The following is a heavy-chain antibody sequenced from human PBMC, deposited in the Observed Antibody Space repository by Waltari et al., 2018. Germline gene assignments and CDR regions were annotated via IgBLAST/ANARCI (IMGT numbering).Heavy chain of an antibody. J-gene: IGHJ3*02. D-gene: IGHD3-22*01. CDR3: AKALGAGYYYDSSRDAFDI. V-gene: IGHV3-30*18. Sequence: QVQLVESGGGVVQPGRSRSISCAASGFPFSSYGMHWVRQSPCKGREWVAVISYDGSNKYYADSVKGRFTISRDNSKNTLYLQMNSLRAEDTAVYYCAKALGAGYYYDSSRDAFDIWGQGTMVTVSS. CDR2: ISYDGSNK. CDR1: GFPFSSYG.